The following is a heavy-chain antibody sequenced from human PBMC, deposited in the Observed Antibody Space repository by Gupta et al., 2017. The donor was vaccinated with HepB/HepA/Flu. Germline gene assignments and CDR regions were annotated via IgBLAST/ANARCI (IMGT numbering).Heavy chain of an antibody. CDR3: ARKWNSSSPWGFDP. CDR2: NPNSGNT. J-gene: IGHJ5*02. Sequence: NPNSGNTGYAQKFQGRVTMTRNTSISTAYMELSSLRSEDTAVYYCARKWNSSSPWGFDPWGQGTLVTVSS. V-gene: IGHV1-8*01. D-gene: IGHD6-6*01.